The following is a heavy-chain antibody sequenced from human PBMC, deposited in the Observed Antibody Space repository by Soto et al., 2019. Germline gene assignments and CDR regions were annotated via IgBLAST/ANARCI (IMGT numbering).Heavy chain of an antibody. D-gene: IGHD3-3*01. CDR3: AADHYEGWFDP. CDR1: GFTFTSSA. J-gene: IGHJ5*02. CDR2: IVVGSGNT. Sequence: QMQLVQSGPEVKKPGTSVKVSCKASGFTFTSSAVQWVRQARGQRLEWIGWIVVGSGNTNYAQKFQERVTITRDMSTSTAYMALSSLRSEDTAVYYCAADHYEGWFDPWGQGTLVTVSS. V-gene: IGHV1-58*01.